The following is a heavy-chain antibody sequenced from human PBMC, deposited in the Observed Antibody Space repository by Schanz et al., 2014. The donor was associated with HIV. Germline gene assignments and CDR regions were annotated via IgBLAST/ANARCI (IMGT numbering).Heavy chain of an antibody. Sequence: QVQLVQSGAEVKKPGSSVKVSCKASGGTFSSYAISWVRQAPGQGLEWMGGMIPSFRLRTYAQKFQGRVTIAADESASTAYMELNSLRSEDSAIYYCARASYSGTYYTWFDPWGQGTLVTVSS. J-gene: IGHJ5*02. D-gene: IGHD1-26*01. V-gene: IGHV1-69*01. CDR2: MIPSFRLR. CDR3: ARASYSGTYYTWFDP. CDR1: GGTFSSYA.